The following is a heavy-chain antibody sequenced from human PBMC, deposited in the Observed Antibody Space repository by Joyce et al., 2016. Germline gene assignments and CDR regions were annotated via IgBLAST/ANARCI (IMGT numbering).Heavy chain of an antibody. CDR1: GFTFSTSS. V-gene: IGHV3-21*02. J-gene: IGHJ6*01. CDR3: ARGGIVYDYSMDL. D-gene: IGHD3-22*01. Sequence: EVQLVESGGGLVKPGGSLRISCAASGFTFSTSSMSWFRRAPGKCFVCVSAISKVNTYIFYAASVNGRFTVSRDDAKHSLYLQMNCLGAEDTAVFFCARGGIVYDYSMDLWGQGTTVTVSS. CDR2: ISKVNTYI.